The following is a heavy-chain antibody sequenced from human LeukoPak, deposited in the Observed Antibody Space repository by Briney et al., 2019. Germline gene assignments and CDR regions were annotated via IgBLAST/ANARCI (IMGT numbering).Heavy chain of an antibody. CDR3: ARLSILTGYYTFYYYGMDV. CDR2: VNYLGSG. D-gene: IGHD3-9*01. J-gene: IGHJ6*02. Sequence: PSETLSLTCVVSGGSFSGYLWSWIRQTPGKGLEWIGEVNYLGSGNYNPSLKSRVTISVDTSKNQFSLKLSSVTAADTAVYYCARLSILTGYYTFYYYGMDVWGQGTTVTVSS. CDR1: GGSFSGYL. V-gene: IGHV4-34*01.